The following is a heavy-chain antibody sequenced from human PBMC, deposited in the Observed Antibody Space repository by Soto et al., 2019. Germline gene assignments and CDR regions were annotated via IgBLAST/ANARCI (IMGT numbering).Heavy chain of an antibody. Sequence: SVKVSCKASGGTFSSYAISWVRQAPGQGLEWMGGIIPIFGTANYAQKFQGRVTITADESTSTAYMELSSLRSEDTAVYYCARSPKYYDSSGLFDYWGQGTLVTVSS. CDR2: IIPIFGTA. J-gene: IGHJ4*02. D-gene: IGHD3-22*01. V-gene: IGHV1-69*13. CDR1: GGTFSSYA. CDR3: ARSPKYYDSSGLFDY.